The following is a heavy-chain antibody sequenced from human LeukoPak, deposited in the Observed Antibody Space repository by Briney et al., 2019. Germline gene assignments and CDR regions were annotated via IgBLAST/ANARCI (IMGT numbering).Heavy chain of an antibody. CDR3: AKVEYSSSPGSSSWFDP. Sequence: PGGSLRLSCAASGFTFSSYAMSWVRQAPGKGLEWVSAISGSGGSTYYANSVKGRFTISRDNSKNTLYLQMNSLRAEDTAVYYCAKVEYSSSPGSSSWFDPWGQGTLVTVSS. CDR2: ISGSGGST. J-gene: IGHJ5*02. V-gene: IGHV3-23*01. D-gene: IGHD6-6*01. CDR1: GFTFSSYA.